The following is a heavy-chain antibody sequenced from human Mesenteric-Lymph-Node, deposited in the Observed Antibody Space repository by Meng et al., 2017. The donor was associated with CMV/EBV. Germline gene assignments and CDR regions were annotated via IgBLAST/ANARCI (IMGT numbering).Heavy chain of an antibody. J-gene: IGHJ5*02. Sequence: QLQLQESGPGLVKPSEPLSLTCTVACGSISSSSYYWGWIRQPPGKGLEWIGSIYYSGRTYYNPSLKSRVTISVDTSKNQFSLKLSSVTAADAAVYYCARPHYYGSGSSPWFDPWGQGTLVTVSS. V-gene: IGHV4-39*01. CDR1: CGSISSSSYY. CDR2: IYYSGRT. D-gene: IGHD3-10*01. CDR3: ARPHYYGSGSSPWFDP.